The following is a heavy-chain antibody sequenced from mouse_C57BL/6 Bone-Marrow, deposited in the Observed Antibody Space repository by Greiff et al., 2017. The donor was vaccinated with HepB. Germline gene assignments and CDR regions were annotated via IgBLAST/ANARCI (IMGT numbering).Heavy chain of an antibody. D-gene: IGHD1-1*01. Sequence: EVSGPGILQPSQTLSLTCSFSGFSLSTFGMGVGWIRQPSGKGLEWLAHIWWDDDKYYNPALKSRLTISKDTSKNQVFLKIANVDTADTATYYWALDYYGSRGYWYFDVWGTGTTVTVSS. CDR3: ALDYYGSRGYWYFDV. CDR2: IWWDDDK. CDR1: GFSLSTFGMG. V-gene: IGHV8-8*01. J-gene: IGHJ1*03.